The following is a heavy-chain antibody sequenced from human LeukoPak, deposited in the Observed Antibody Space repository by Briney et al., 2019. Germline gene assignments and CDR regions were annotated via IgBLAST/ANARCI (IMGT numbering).Heavy chain of an antibody. CDR1: GYTFTSYY. CDR3: ARGGYDSSGGDWFDP. Sequence: ASVKVSCKASGYTFTSYYMHWVRQAPGQGLEWMGIINPSGGSTSYAQKFQGRVTITRDTSASTAYMELSSLRSEDMAVYYCARGGYDSSGGDWFDPWGQGTLVTVSS. V-gene: IGHV1-46*01. D-gene: IGHD3-22*01. J-gene: IGHJ5*02. CDR2: INPSGGST.